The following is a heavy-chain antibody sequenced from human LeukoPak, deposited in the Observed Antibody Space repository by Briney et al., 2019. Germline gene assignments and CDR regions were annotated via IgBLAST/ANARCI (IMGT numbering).Heavy chain of an antibody. J-gene: IGHJ4*02. Sequence: ASVKVSCKVSGYTLTELSMHWVRQAPGKGLEWMGGFDPEDGETIYAQKFQGRVTMTEDTSTDTAYMELSSLRSEDTAVYYCARGYCSSTSCYYYFDYWGQGTLVTVSS. D-gene: IGHD2-2*01. CDR1: GYTLTELS. CDR3: ARGYCSSTSCYYYFDY. V-gene: IGHV1-24*01. CDR2: FDPEDGET.